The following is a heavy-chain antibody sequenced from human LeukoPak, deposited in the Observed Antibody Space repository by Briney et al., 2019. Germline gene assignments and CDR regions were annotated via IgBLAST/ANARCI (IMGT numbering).Heavy chain of an antibody. CDR3: AREGPTERAFDI. Sequence: GGSLRLSYAASGFTFSSYWMSWVRQAPGKGLEWVANIKQGGSEKYYVDSVKGRFTISRDNAKNSLYLQMNSLRAEDTAVYYCAREGPTERAFDIWGQGTMVTVSS. D-gene: IGHD4-17*01. CDR1: GFTFSSYW. CDR2: IKQGGSEK. J-gene: IGHJ3*02. V-gene: IGHV3-7*01.